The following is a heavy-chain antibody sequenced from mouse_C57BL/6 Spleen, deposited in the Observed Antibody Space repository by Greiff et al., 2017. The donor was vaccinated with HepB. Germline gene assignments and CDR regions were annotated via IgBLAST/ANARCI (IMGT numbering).Heavy chain of an antibody. J-gene: IGHJ3*01. CDR1: GYTFTSYW. CDR2: IDPSDSET. Sequence: QVQLQQPGAELVRPGSSVKLSCKASGYTFTSYWMHWVKQRPIQGLEWIGNIDPSDSETHYNQKFKDKATLTVDKSSSTAYMQLSSLTSEDSAVYYCARHGDGSPWFAYWGQGTLVTVSA. V-gene: IGHV1-52*01. D-gene: IGHD1-1*01. CDR3: ARHGDGSPWFAY.